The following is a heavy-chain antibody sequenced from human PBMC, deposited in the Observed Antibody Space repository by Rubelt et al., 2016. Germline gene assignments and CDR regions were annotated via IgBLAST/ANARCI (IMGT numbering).Heavy chain of an antibody. Sequence: QVQLVQSGAEVKKPGASVKVSCKASGYTFTSYGISWVRQAPGQGLEWMGGIIPIFGTATYAQKVQGRVTIIADESTSTSYMELSSLRSEDTAVYYCARRQQLGPFDYWGQGTLVTVSS. CDR3: ARRQQLGPFDY. CDR2: IIPIFGTA. D-gene: IGHD6-13*01. CDR1: GYTFTSYG. J-gene: IGHJ4*02. V-gene: IGHV1-69*13.